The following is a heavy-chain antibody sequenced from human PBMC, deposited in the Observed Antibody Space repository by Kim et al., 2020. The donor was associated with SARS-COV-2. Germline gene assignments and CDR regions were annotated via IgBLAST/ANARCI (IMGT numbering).Heavy chain of an antibody. D-gene: IGHD2-15*01. J-gene: IGHJ6*02. CDR2: ISSSGTI. V-gene: IGHV3-48*02. CDR3: ARDLSGGSFYYYYGMDV. CDR1: GFTFSSYS. Sequence: GGSLRLSCAASGFTFSSYSMHWVRQAPGKGLEWVSYISSSGTIYYADSVKGRLTISRDNAKNSLYLQMNSLRDEDTAVYYCARDLSGGSFYYYYGMDVWGQGTTVTVSS.